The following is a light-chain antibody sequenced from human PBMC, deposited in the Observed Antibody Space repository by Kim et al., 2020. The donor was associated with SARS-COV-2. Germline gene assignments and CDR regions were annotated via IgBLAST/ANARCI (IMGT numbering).Light chain of an antibody. CDR1: SSNIGSNY. J-gene: IGLJ2*01. Sequence: QSVLTQPPSASGTPGQRVTISCSGSSSNIGSNYVYWYQQLPGTAPKLLIYRNNQRPSGVPDRFSGSKSGTSASLAISGPRSEDEADYYCAAWDDSLSVVVFGGGTQLTVL. CDR2: RNN. CDR3: AAWDDSLSVVV. V-gene: IGLV1-47*01.